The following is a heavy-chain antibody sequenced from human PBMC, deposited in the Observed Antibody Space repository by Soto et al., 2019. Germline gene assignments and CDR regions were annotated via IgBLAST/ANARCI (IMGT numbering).Heavy chain of an antibody. Sequence: RASVKVSCKASGYTFTGYYMHWVRQAPGQGLEWMGWINPNSGGTNYAQKFQGWVTMTRDTSISTAYMELSRLRSDDTAVYYCARGEPIVLMVYAIGLGGYGMDVWGQGTTVTVSS. CDR1: GYTFTGYY. CDR2: INPNSGGT. V-gene: IGHV1-2*04. J-gene: IGHJ6*02. CDR3: ARGEPIVLMVYAIGLGGYGMDV. D-gene: IGHD2-8*01.